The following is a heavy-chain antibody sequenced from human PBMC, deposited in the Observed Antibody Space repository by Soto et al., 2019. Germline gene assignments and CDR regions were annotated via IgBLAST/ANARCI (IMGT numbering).Heavy chain of an antibody. J-gene: IGHJ4*02. CDR1: GGSISRYY. CDR2: IYYSGST. CDR3: ARVYGDYLDY. Sequence: PSETLSLTCTVSGGSISRYYWSWIRQPPGKGLEWIGYIYYSGSTNYNPSLKSRVTISVDTSKNQFSLKLSSVTAADTAVYYCARVYGDYLDYWGQGTLVTVSS. V-gene: IGHV4-59*01. D-gene: IGHD4-17*01.